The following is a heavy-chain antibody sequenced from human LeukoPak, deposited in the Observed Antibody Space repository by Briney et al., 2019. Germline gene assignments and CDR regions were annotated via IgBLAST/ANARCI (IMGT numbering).Heavy chain of an antibody. CDR1: GSSINSYY. CDR2: LYYRGSI. V-gene: IGHV4-59*01. J-gene: IGHJ4*02. D-gene: IGHD3-10*01. CDR3: ARAGGNYYGSGVHFDY. Sequence: PSETLSLTCTVSGSSINSYYWSWIRQPPGKGLEWIGHLYYRGSINYNPSLKSRVTISVDTSKNQFSLELNSVTAADTAVYYCARAGGNYYGSGVHFDYWGQGTLVTVSS.